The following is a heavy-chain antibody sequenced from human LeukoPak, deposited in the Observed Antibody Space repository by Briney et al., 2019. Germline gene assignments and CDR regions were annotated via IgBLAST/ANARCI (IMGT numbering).Heavy chain of an antibody. CDR1: GFTFDDYA. D-gene: IGHD6-13*01. J-gene: IGHJ4*02. CDR2: ISWNSGSI. CDR3: AGSIAAAGDY. Sequence: PGRSLRLSCAASGFTFDDYAMHWVRQAPGKGLEWVSGISWNSGSIVYADSVKGRITISRDNAKNSLYLQMNSLRAEDTAVYYCAGSIAAAGDYWGQGTLVSVSS. V-gene: IGHV3-9*01.